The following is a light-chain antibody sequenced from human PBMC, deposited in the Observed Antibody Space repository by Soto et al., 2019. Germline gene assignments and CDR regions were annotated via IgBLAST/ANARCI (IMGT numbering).Light chain of an antibody. CDR3: LLSYNGAPDV. CDR1: IDTVTTSHW. CDR2: DTS. V-gene: IGLV7-46*01. J-gene: IGLJ7*01. Sequence: QAVVTKESSLTVSPGGTVTLTCDSSIDTVTTSHWPYWFQQKPGQATKTLIYDTSNRHSWTPARFSGSILGGKAALILSGAQPEDEAEYYCLLSYNGAPDVFGGGTQLTVL.